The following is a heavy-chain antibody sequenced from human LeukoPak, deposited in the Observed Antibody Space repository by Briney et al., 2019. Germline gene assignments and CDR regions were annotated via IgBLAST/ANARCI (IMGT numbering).Heavy chain of an antibody. J-gene: IGHJ4*02. D-gene: IGHD3-22*01. Sequence: GASVKVSCKASGYTFTSYDINWVRQATGQGLEWMGWMKPNSGNTGYAQKFQGRVTITRNTSISTAYMELSSLRSEDAAVYYCARGSHDSSGYYFDYWGQGTLVTVSS. V-gene: IGHV1-8*03. CDR1: GYTFTSYD. CDR2: MKPNSGNT. CDR3: ARGSHDSSGYYFDY.